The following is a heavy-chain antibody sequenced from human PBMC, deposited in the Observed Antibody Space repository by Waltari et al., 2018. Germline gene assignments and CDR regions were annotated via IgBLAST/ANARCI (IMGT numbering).Heavy chain of an antibody. CDR3: ARDTNPEKVRYRRYKWFDP. V-gene: IGHV3-21*06. D-gene: IGHD4-17*01. J-gene: IGHJ5*02. CDR1: GFTFSSYS. CDR2: IKCSSCM. Sequence: EVQLVESGGGLVKPGGSLRLSCAASGFTFSSYSMNWVRQAPGKGLEWVSSIKCSSCMYYADSLRGRFTMSRDNAENVLYRQVNTLRAEDTAVYYCARDTNPEKVRYRRYKWFDPWGQGTLVTVSS.